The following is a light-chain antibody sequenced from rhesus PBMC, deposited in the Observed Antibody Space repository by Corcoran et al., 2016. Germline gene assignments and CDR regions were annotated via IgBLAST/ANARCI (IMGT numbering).Light chain of an antibody. V-gene: IGKV1-25*01. J-gene: IGKJ3*01. Sequence: DIQMTQSPSSLSASVGDRVTITCRASQGITNDLAWNQQKPGETPKLLIYEASSLQSGIPSRFSGSGSGTDFTLTINSLQSDDFATYYCQHYYSTPFTFGPGTKLDIK. CDR1: QGITND. CDR2: EAS. CDR3: QHYYSTPFT.